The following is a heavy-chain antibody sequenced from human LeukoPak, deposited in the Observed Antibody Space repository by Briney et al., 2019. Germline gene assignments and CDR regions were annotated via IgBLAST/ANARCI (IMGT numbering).Heavy chain of an antibody. Sequence: SQTLSLTCAISGDSVSANNAAWNWIRQSPSRGLEWLGRTYYRSKWYTAYAVSVKSRITINSDTSKNQFSLHLNSVTPEDTAVYNCERGITTNGFTHFDNWAREPLSPSPQ. CDR2: TYYRSKWYT. D-gene: IGHD2-8*01. V-gene: IGHV6-1*01. CDR3: ERGITTNGFTHFDN. CDR1: GDSVSANNAA. J-gene: IGHJ4*02.